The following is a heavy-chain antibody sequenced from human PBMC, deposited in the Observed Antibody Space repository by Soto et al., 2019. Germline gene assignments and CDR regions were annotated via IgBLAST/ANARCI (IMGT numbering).Heavy chain of an antibody. J-gene: IGHJ6*02. CDR1: GGSITSYH. Sequence: SETLSLTCIVSGGSITSYHWSWIRQFPGKGLEWIAYTSYTGNTNYNPSLQSRVTISIDTSKNQFSLKLSSVTAADTAVYYCARSTYQLLDYYYYGMDVWGQGTTVTVSS. V-gene: IGHV4-59*01. CDR3: ARSTYQLLDYYYYGMDV. D-gene: IGHD2-2*01. CDR2: TSYTGNT.